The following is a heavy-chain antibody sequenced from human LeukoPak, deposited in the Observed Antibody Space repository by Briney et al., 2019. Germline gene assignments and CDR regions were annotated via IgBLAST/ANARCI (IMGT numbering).Heavy chain of an antibody. V-gene: IGHV4-38-2*02. Sequence: YPSETLSLTCTVSGYSISSGYYWGWIRQPPGKGLEWIGSIYHSGSTYYNPSLKSRVSISIDTSKNQFSLKLTSVTAADTAVYYCARQTGSGLFILPGGQGTLVTVSS. D-gene: IGHD3/OR15-3a*01. CDR2: IYHSGST. CDR1: GYSISSGYY. CDR3: ARQTGSGLFILP. J-gene: IGHJ4*02.